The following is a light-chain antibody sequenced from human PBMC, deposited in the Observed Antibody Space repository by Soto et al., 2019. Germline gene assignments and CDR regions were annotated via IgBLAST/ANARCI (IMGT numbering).Light chain of an antibody. CDR3: SSKRGRNSYV. V-gene: IGLV2-8*01. CDR2: EVS. CDR1: SSDVGAYNY. Sequence: QSVLTQPPSAPGSPGQSVTISCTGTSSDVGAYNYVSWYQQHPGKVPKLMIYEVSKRPSGVPDRFSGSKSGNTASLTVSGLQTEDEADYYCSSKRGRNSYVFGTGTKLTVL. J-gene: IGLJ1*01.